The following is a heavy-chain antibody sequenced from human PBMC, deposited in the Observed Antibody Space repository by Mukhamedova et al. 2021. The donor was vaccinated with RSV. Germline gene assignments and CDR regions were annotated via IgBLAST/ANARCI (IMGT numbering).Heavy chain of an antibody. CDR2: IKRDGSER. D-gene: IGHD2-21*02. CDR3: VRGGGGDSSSGY. Sequence: ELVANIKRDGSERNYVDSVQDRFAISRDNAKNSLFLQMHSLRAEDTAVYYCVRGGGGDSSSGYWGQGTLVTVSS. V-gene: IGHV3-7*01. J-gene: IGHJ4*02.